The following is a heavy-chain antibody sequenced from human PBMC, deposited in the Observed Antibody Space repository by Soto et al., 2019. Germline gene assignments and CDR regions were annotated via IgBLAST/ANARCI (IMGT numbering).Heavy chain of an antibody. D-gene: IGHD1-26*01. V-gene: IGHV1-46*01. CDR3: AREYGGSRVFDY. J-gene: IGHJ4*02. CDR2: INPSADTT. Sequence: QVQLEQSGAEVNKPGASVKVSCKTSGYTFTNFFIHWVRQAPGQGLEWMGIINPSADTTNYAQKFQGRVTVTRDTSTSTVYMELRSLRSEDTAVHFCAREYGGSRVFDYWGQGTLVTVPS. CDR1: GYTFTNFF.